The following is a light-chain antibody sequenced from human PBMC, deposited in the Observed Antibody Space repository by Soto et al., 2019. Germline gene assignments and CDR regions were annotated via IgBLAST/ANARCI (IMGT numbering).Light chain of an antibody. CDR1: SSDVGGYNY. J-gene: IGLJ3*02. CDR2: DVT. CDR3: CSFSDTYHWV. V-gene: IGLV2-11*01. Sequence: QSALTQPRSVSGSPGQSVTISCTGTSSDVGGYNYVSWYQQLPGKAPKLMIYDVTKRPSGVPDRFSGSKSGNTASLTISGLQAEDEADYHCCSFSDTYHWVFGGGTKLTVL.